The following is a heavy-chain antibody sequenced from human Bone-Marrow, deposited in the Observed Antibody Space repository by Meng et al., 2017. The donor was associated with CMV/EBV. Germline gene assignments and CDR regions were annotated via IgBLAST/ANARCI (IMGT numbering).Heavy chain of an antibody. D-gene: IGHD3-10*01. Sequence: GESLKISCAASGFTFSSYAMHWVRQAPGEGLEWVAVISYDGTNKYYADSVKGRFTISRDNSKNTLYLQMNSRRAEDTAVYYCSRGFYYSGSGSYYKRAFDFWGQGTMVTVSS. V-gene: IGHV3-30-3*01. CDR2: ISYDGTNK. CDR3: SRGFYYSGSGSYYKRAFDF. CDR1: GFTFSSYA. J-gene: IGHJ4*02.